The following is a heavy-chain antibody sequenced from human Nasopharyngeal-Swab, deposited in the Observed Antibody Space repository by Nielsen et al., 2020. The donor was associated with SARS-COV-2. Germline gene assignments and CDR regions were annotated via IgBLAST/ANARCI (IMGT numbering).Heavy chain of an antibody. CDR1: GYTFTGYY. CDR2: IAANNVKT. Sequence: ASVKVSCKTSGYTFTGYYIQWVRQAPGQGLEWMGWIAANNVKTDYAQKFQGRVTMTTDASTSTAYMELRSLRSDDTAVYYCARVGGVGEFFGSFDYWGQGSLVTVSS. V-gene: IGHV1-18*04. CDR3: ARVGGVGEFFGSFDY. D-gene: IGHD3-10*01. J-gene: IGHJ4*02.